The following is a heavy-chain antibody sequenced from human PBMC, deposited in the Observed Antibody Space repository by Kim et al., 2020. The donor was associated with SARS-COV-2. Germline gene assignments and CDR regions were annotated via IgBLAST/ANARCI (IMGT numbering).Heavy chain of an antibody. CDR2: ST. D-gene: IGHD3-9*01. Sequence: STNYNPSLKSRVTISVDKSKNQFSLKLSSVTAADTAVYYCARGPLRYFATWGQGTLVTVSS. V-gene: IGHV4-4*02. CDR3: ARGPLRYFAT. J-gene: IGHJ5*02.